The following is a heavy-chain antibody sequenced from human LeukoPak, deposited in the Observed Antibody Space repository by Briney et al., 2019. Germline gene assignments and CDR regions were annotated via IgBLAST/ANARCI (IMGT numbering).Heavy chain of an antibody. D-gene: IGHD6-6*01. CDR2: IYTSGST. J-gene: IGHJ6*02. V-gene: IGHV4-61*02. CDR1: GGSISSGSYY. Sequence: SQTLSLTCTVSGGSISSGSYYWSWIRQPAGKGLEWIGRIYTSGSTNYNPSLKSRVTISVDTSKNQFSLKLSSVTAADTAVYYCARGWIAARSDYYYYGMDVRGQGTTVTVSS. CDR3: ARGWIAARSDYYYYGMDV.